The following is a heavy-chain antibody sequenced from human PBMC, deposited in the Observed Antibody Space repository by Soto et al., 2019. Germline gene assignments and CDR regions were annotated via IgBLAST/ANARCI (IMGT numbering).Heavy chain of an antibody. D-gene: IGHD4-4*01. CDR2: IKPDESEK. V-gene: IGHV3-7*01. Sequence: GGSLRLSCTASGFTFSDSWMAWVRQAPGKGLEWVARIKPDESEKKYADSVKGRFSISRDNAKNSMYLQMDSLRGEDTAVYYCVRGGSNYASWGQGTLVTVSS. CDR3: VRGGSNYAS. CDR1: GFTFSDSW. J-gene: IGHJ5*02.